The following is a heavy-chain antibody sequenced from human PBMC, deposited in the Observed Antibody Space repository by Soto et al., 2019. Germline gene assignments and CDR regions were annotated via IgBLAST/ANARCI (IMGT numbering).Heavy chain of an antibody. J-gene: IGHJ6*01. CDR3: AKDMGGSRTSRYGMDV. D-gene: IGHD3-16*01. CDR1: GFTFDDHI. CDR2: INWDSSRA. V-gene: IGHV3-43*01. Sequence: DVQLVESGGVVVQPGGSLRLSCAASGFTFDDHILHWVRQGPGKGLEWVSLINWDSSRAYYADSVKGRFIISRDNSKNSLYLQMNRLSSHDTALYYCAKDMGGSRTSRYGMDVWGLGTPVTVSS.